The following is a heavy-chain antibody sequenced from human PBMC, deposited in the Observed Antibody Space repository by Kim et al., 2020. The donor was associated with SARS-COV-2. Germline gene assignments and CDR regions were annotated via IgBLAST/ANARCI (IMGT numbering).Heavy chain of an antibody. CDR3: ARENCSLRYGMDV. Sequence: YIDAVKSRFTISRHNTKNTHYLQINSLRAEDTAVYYCARENCSLRYGMDVSSQGTTVTVSS. D-gene: IGHD2-15*01. V-gene: IGHV3-30*10. J-gene: IGHJ6*02.